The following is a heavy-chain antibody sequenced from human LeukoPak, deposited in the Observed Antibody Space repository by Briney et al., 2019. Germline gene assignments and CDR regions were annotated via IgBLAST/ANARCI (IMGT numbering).Heavy chain of an antibody. J-gene: IGHJ3*02. CDR3: ARDETALGAFDI. CDR2: ISGSGGST. D-gene: IGHD7-27*01. V-gene: IGHV3-23*01. Sequence: PGGSLRLSCAASGFTFSSYAMSWVRQAPGKGLEWVSAISGSGGSTYYADSVKGRFTISRDNAKNSLYLQMNSLRAEDTAVYYCARDETALGAFDIWGQGTMVTVSS. CDR1: GFTFSSYA.